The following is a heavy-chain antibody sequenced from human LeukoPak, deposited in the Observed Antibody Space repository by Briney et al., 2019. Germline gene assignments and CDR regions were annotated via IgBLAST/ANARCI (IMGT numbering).Heavy chain of an antibody. J-gene: IGHJ4*02. CDR1: GGTFSSYA. CDR3: ARELPPDDILDY. Sequence: SVKVSCKAAGGTFSSYAISWVRQAPGQGLEWMGGIIPIFGTANYAQKFQGRVTITADESTSTAYMELSSLGSEDTAVYYCARELPPDDILDYWGQGTLVTVSS. D-gene: IGHD3-9*01. V-gene: IGHV1-69*13. CDR2: IIPIFGTA.